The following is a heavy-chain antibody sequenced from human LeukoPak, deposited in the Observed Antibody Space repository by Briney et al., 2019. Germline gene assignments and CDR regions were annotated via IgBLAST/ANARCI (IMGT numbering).Heavy chain of an antibody. CDR3: ARDLRGSSSWGGY. J-gene: IGHJ4*02. Sequence: GGSLRLSCAASGFTFSSYSMNWVRQAPGKGLEWVSSISSSSSYIYYADSVKGRFTISRDNAKNSLYLQMNSLRAEDTAVYYCARDLRGSSSWGGYWGQGTLVTVSS. V-gene: IGHV3-21*01. CDR2: ISSSSSYI. D-gene: IGHD6-13*01. CDR1: GFTFSSYS.